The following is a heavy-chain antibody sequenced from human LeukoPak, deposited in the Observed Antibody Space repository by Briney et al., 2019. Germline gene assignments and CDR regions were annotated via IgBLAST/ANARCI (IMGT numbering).Heavy chain of an antibody. V-gene: IGHV1-2*04. CDR3: ARGNYDILTGYFVY. D-gene: IGHD3-9*01. Sequence: ASVKVSCKASGYTFTGYYMHWVRQAPGQGLEWMXWINPNSGGTNYAQKFQGWVTMTRGTSISTAYMELSRLRSDDTAVYYCARGNYDILTGYFVYWGQGTLVTVSS. J-gene: IGHJ4*02. CDR1: GYTFTGYY. CDR2: INPNSGGT.